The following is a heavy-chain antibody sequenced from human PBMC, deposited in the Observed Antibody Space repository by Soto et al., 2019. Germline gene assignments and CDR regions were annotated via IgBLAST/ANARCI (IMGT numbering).Heavy chain of an antibody. CDR1: GFTFSSYG. CDR3: AKDRLAGFCSGGSCYGQFDY. CDR2: ISYDGSYK. J-gene: IGHJ4*02. D-gene: IGHD2-15*01. V-gene: IGHV3-30*18. Sequence: HPGGSLRLSCAASGFTFSSYGIHWVRQAPGKGLEWVTVISYDGSYKYYADSVKGRFTISRDNSKNTLYLQMNSLRAEDTAVYYCAKDRLAGFCSGGSCYGQFDYWGLGTLVTVSS.